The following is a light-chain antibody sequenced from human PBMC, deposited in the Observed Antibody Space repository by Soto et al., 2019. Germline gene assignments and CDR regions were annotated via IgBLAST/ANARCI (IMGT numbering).Light chain of an antibody. J-gene: IGLJ1*01. CDR2: DVS. Sequence: QSALTQPASVSGSPGQSITISCTGTSSDVGGYNYVSWYQQHPGKAPKLMIYDVSNRPSGVSNRFSGSKSGNTASLTISGLQPEDEADYYCSSYTSSSPPYVFGTGTKLTVL. CDR3: SSYTSSSPPYV. V-gene: IGLV2-14*01. CDR1: SSDVGGYNY.